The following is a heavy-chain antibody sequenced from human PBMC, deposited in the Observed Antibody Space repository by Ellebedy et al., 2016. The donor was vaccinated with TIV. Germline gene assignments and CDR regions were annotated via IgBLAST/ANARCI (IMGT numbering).Heavy chain of an antibody. CDR3: AKGRGGGSDSSAPRYYFDY. CDR2: ISHTGSRT. J-gene: IGHJ4*02. V-gene: IGHV3-23*01. Sequence: PGGSLRLSCAASGFTFSSYAMSWVRQAPGKGLEWVSTISHTGSRTYYADSVEGRFTISRDNSKKTLYLHMNSLSAEDTAIYYCAKGRGGGSDSSAPRYYFDYWGLGTLVTVSS. CDR1: GFTFSSYA. D-gene: IGHD3-22*01.